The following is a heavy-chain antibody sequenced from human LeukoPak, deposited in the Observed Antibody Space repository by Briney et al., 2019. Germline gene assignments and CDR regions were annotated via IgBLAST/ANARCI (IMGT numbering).Heavy chain of an antibody. CDR1: GXSISYYY. Sequence: SETLSLTCTVSGXSISYYYWSWIRQPPGKGLEWIGYIYYTGNTNYNPSLRSRATISLDTSKNQFSLKLSSVTAADTAVYYCARVGSGAYSVYFDYWGQGTLVTVSS. CDR2: IYYTGNT. J-gene: IGHJ4*02. CDR3: ARVGSGAYSVYFDY. D-gene: IGHD2-15*01. V-gene: IGHV4-59*01.